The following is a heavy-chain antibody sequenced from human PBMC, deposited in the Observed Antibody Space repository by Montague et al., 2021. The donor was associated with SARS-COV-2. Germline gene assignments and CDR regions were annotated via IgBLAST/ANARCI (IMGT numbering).Heavy chain of an antibody. J-gene: IGHJ4*02. D-gene: IGHD3-9*01. CDR1: GFSISSGYY. Sequence: SETLSLTCSVSGFSISSGYYWGWIRQTPGKGLEWIGSRYQNGATYYSPSLKRPVTILLDTSKNQFSLSLTSVTAADTAVYYCARSGVGIFDFSYFDSWGQGSLGTVSS. V-gene: IGHV4-38-2*02. CDR3: ARSGVGIFDFSYFDS. CDR2: RYQNGAT.